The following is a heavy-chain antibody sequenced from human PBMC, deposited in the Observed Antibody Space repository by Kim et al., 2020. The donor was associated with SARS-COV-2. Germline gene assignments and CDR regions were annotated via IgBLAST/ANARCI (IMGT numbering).Heavy chain of an antibody. CDR2: LSWNGGVI. Sequence: GGSLRLSCAASGFTFGDFAMHWVRQVPGKGLEWVSGLSWNGGVIGYADSVKGRFTISRQNAENSLYLQMNSLRAEDTAFYYCAKDLVSSSFRAFHIWGQGTIVTVSS. V-gene: IGHV3-9*01. D-gene: IGHD6-6*01. CDR1: GFTFGDFA. J-gene: IGHJ3*02. CDR3: AKDLVSSSFRAFHI.